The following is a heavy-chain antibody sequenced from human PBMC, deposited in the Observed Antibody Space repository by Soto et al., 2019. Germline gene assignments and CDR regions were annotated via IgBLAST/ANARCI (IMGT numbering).Heavy chain of an antibody. CDR2: ISSNGGST. Sequence: EVQLVESGGGLVQPGGSQRLSWAASGFTVSSNYMTWVRQAPGKGLEYVSAISSNGGSTYYANSVKGRFTISRDNSKNTLYLQMGSLRAEDMAVYYCARGFGWLDYWGQGTLVTVSS. V-gene: IGHV3-64*01. CDR1: GFTVSSNY. CDR3: ARGFGWLDY. J-gene: IGHJ4*02. D-gene: IGHD6-19*01.